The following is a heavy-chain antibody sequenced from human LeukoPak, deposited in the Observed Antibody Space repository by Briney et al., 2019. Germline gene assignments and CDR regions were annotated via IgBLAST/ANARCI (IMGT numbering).Heavy chain of an antibody. CDR1: GFTFDDYP. V-gene: IGHV3-9*01. Sequence: GRSLRLSCAASGFTFDDYPMYWVRQPPGKGLEWVSGISWNSGSKSYADSVKGGFTISRDHTKNYLYLQMNSLRPEDTALYYCAKGRHGSGTFVLYYWGQGTLVTVSS. D-gene: IGHD3-10*01. J-gene: IGHJ4*02. CDR2: ISWNSGSK. CDR3: AKGRHGSGTFVLYY.